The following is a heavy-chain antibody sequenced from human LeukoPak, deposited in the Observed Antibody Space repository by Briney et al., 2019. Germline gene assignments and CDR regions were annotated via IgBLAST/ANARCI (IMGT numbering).Heavy chain of an antibody. Sequence: SETLSLTCTVSGGSISSGGYYWSWIRQHPGKGLEWIGYIYYSGSTYYNPSLKSRVTISVDTSKNQFSLKLSSVTATDTAVYYCAREIRAVATITDYYYYMDVWGKGTTVTVSS. D-gene: IGHD5-12*01. J-gene: IGHJ6*03. CDR2: IYYSGST. V-gene: IGHV4-31*03. CDR3: AREIRAVATITDYYYYMDV. CDR1: GGSISSGGYY.